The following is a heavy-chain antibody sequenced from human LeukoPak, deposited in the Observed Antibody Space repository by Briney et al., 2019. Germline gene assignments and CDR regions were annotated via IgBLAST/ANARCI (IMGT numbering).Heavy chain of an antibody. V-gene: IGHV4-34*01. Sequence: SETLSLTCAVYGGSFSGYYWSWIRQPPGKGLEWIGEINHSGSTNYNPSLKSRVTISVDTSKNQFSLKLSSVTAADTAVYYCARGRDSYGLDYWGQGTLVIVSS. D-gene: IGHD5-18*01. CDR2: INHSGST. J-gene: IGHJ4*02. CDR1: GGSFSGYY. CDR3: ARGRDSYGLDY.